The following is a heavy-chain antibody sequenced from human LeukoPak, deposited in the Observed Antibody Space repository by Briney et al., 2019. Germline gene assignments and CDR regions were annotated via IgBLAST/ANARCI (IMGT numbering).Heavy chain of an antibody. CDR1: GYTFTSNA. Sequence: VSVKVSCKASGYTFTSNALGWVRQAPGQGLEWMGWINTNTGNPTYAQGFTGRFVFSLDTSDNTAYLQISSLQAEDTAVYYCARAPLDFYGSGSYYIRHFDYWGQGTLVTVSS. J-gene: IGHJ4*02. D-gene: IGHD3-10*01. V-gene: IGHV7-4-1*02. CDR2: INTNTGNP. CDR3: ARAPLDFYGSGSYYIRHFDY.